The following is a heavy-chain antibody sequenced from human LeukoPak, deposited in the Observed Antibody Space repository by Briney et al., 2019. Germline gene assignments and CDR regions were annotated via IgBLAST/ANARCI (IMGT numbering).Heavy chain of an antibody. CDR3: ARRSWGAIDYFDY. CDR1: GGPISGYY. Sequence: ETLSLTCTVSGGPISGYYWNWIRQPPGKGLEWIGSIYYSGRTSFNGSLKTRVTISIDTSKNQFSLKLSSVTAADTAVYYCARRSWGAIDYFDYWGQGTLVTVSS. V-gene: IGHV4-59*01. CDR2: IYYSGRT. J-gene: IGHJ4*02. D-gene: IGHD2-21*01.